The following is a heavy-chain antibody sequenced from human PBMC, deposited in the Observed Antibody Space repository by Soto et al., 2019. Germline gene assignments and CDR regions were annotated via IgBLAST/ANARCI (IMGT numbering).Heavy chain of an antibody. J-gene: IGHJ4*02. Sequence: TLSLTCTVSGGSISSNNYYWGWIRQSPGKGLEWIGSISYSGSTYYNPSLKSRVTISVDRSKNQFSLKLSSVTAADTAVYYCARSQTTVTSYDYWGQGTLVTVSS. CDR3: ARSQTTVTSYDY. CDR2: ISYSGST. V-gene: IGHV4-39*07. D-gene: IGHD4-17*01. CDR1: GGSISSNNYY.